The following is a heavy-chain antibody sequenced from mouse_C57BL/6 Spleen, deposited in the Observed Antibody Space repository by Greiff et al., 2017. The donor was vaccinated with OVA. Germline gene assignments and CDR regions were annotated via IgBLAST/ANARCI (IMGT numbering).Heavy chain of an antibody. CDR3: ARTALQGFDY. V-gene: IGHV1-22*01. CDR2: INPNNGGT. CDR1: GYTFTDYN. J-gene: IGHJ2*01. Sequence: EVQLQQSGPELVKPGASVKMSCKASGYTFTDYNMHWVKQSHGKSLEWIGYINPNNGGTSYNQKFKGKATLTVTKSASTAYMELRSLTSEESAVYYCARTALQGFDYWGQGTTLTVSS. D-gene: IGHD1-2*01.